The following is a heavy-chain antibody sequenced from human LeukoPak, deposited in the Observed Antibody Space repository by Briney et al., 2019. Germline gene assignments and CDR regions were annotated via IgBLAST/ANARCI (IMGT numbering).Heavy chain of an antibody. CDR3: ARDRNGGGPNWFDP. CDR1: GLTFSSYG. V-gene: IGHV3-23*01. D-gene: IGHD3-16*01. Sequence: GGSLRLSCAASGLTFSSYGMSWVRQAPGRGLEWVSAISTTGGTTYYADSVRGRFTISRDNSRNTLYLQMNSLRAEDTAVYYCARDRNGGGPNWFDPWGQGTLVTVSS. J-gene: IGHJ5*02. CDR2: ISTTGGTT.